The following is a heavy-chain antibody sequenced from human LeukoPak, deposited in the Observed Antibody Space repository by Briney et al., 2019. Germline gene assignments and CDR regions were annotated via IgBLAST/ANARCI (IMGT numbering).Heavy chain of an antibody. J-gene: IGHJ4*02. V-gene: IGHV1-18*01. CDR2: ISNYNGNT. Sequence: ASVKVSCKASGYSFVLYGISWVRQAPGQGPEWMGWISNYNGNTKYAQKFQGRVTMTTDASTSTAYMELRSLRSDDTAVYYCARDEDYGIFVNIDYWGQGTLVTVSS. CDR1: GYSFVLYG. CDR3: ARDEDYGIFVNIDY. D-gene: IGHD4-17*01.